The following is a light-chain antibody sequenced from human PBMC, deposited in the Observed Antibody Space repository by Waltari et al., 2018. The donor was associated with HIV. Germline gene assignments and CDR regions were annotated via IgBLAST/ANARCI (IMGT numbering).Light chain of an antibody. V-gene: IGLV2-23*01. CDR1: SSDVGSYNL. J-gene: IGLJ1*01. CDR3: CSYAGSSTFV. CDR2: EGS. Sequence: QSALTQPASVSGSPGQSLTISCTGTSSDVGSYNLVSWYPQHPGKAPKLMIYEGSKRPSGVSNRFSGSKSGNTASLTISGLQAEDEADYYCCSYAGSSTFVFGTGTKVTVL.